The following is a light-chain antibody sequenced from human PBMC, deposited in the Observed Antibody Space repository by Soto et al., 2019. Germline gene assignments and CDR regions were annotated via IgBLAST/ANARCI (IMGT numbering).Light chain of an antibody. CDR2: AAS. CDR3: QQANSFPIT. V-gene: IGKV1-9*01. J-gene: IGKJ5*01. Sequence: IQLTQSPSSLSASVGDRVTINCRASQGISSYLAWYQQKPGKAPKFLIYAASTLQSGVPSRFTGSGSGTDFTLTISSLQPEDCAIYFCQQANSFPITFGQGTRLEIK. CDR1: QGISSY.